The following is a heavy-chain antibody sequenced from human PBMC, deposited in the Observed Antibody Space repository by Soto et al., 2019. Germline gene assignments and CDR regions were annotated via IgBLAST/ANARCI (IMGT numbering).Heavy chain of an antibody. CDR2: MNPNSGNT. CDR1: GYTFTSHD. Sequence: QVQLVQSGAEVKKSGASVKVSCKASGYTFTSHDINWVRQATGQGLEWMGWMNPNSGNTGYAQKFQGRGPITRNTSISTAYMELSSLRSEDTAVYYCARWDYGYFARFDYWGQGTLVSVS. J-gene: IGHJ4*02. CDR3: ARWDYGYFARFDY. V-gene: IGHV1-8*01. D-gene: IGHD4-17*01.